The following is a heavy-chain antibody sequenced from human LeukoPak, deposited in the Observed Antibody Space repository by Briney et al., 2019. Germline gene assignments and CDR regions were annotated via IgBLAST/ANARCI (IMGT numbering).Heavy chain of an antibody. CDR2: INHSGST. D-gene: IGHD1-1*01. CDR3: ARGPLKSWWFDP. J-gene: IGHJ5*02. V-gene: IGHV4-34*01. Sequence: SETLSLTCAVYGGSSSGYYWSWIRQPPGKGLEWIGEINHSGSTNYNPSLKSRVTISVDTSKNQFSLKLSSVTAADTAVYYCARGPLKSWWFDPWGQGTLVTVSS. CDR1: GGSSSGYY.